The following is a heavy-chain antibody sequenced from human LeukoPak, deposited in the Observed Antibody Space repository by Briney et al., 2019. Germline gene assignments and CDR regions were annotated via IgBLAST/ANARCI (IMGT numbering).Heavy chain of an antibody. J-gene: IGHJ4*02. CDR2: IYYSGST. CDR3: AREGGVVVVVTAILDY. CDR1: GGSISSGDYF. Sequence: SQTLSLTCTVSGGSISSGDYFWSWIRQPPGKGLEWIGYIYYSGSTYYNPSLKSRVTISVDTSKNQFSLKLSSVTAADTAVYYCAREGGVVVVVTAILDYWGQGTLVTVSS. V-gene: IGHV4-30-4*01. D-gene: IGHD2-21*02.